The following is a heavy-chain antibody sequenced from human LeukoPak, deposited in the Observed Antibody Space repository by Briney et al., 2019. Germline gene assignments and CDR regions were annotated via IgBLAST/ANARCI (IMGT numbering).Heavy chain of an antibody. CDR2: ISSGGSTI. CDR1: GFTFSSYE. D-gene: IGHD6-6*01. CDR3: ARRLYSSSSFDY. Sequence: PGGSLRLSCAASGFTFSSYEMNWVRQAPGKGLEWVSYISSGGSTIYYADSVSGRFTISRDSAKNSLYLQMNRLRAEDTAVYYCARRLYSSSSFDYWGQATLVTVSS. J-gene: IGHJ4*02. V-gene: IGHV3-48*03.